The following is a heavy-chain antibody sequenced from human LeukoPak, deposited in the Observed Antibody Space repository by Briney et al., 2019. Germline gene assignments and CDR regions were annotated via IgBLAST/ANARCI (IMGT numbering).Heavy chain of an antibody. J-gene: IGHJ4*02. Sequence: PGRSLRLSCAASGFTFSSYAMHWVRQAPGKGLEWVAVISYDGSNKYYADSVKGRFTISRDNSKNTLYLQMNSLRAEDTAVYYCARERYGRAMTLDYWGQGTLVTVSS. V-gene: IGHV3-30-3*01. CDR2: ISYDGSNK. CDR3: ARERYGRAMTLDY. CDR1: GFTFSSYA. D-gene: IGHD1-26*01.